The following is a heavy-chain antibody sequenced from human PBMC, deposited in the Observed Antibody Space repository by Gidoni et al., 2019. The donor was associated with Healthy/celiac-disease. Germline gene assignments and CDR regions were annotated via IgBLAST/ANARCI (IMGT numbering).Heavy chain of an antibody. J-gene: IGHJ3*02. CDR3: ARDYDFWSGYHTPSAFDI. D-gene: IGHD3-3*01. Sequence: QVTLKESGPVLVKPTETLTLTCTVSGFSLSNARMGVSWLRQPPGKALEWLAHIFSNDEKSYSTSLKSRLTISKDTSKSQVVLTMTNMDPVDTATYYCARDYDFWSGYHTPSAFDIWGQGTMVTVSS. CDR2: IFSNDEK. V-gene: IGHV2-26*01. CDR1: GFSLSNARMG.